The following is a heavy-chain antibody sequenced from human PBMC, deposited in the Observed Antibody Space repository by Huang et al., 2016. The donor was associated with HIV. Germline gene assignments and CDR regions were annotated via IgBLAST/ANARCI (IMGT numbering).Heavy chain of an antibody. J-gene: IGHJ3*01. CDR3: VKERGSSRARSSFDF. CDR1: GFPFSAYG. CDR2: ISYDGNND. D-gene: IGHD6-13*01. V-gene: IGHV3-30*02. Sequence: QVRLVESGGGVVQPGASLTLSCSASGFPFSAYGLDWVRQAPGKGLEGVSIISYDGNNDYLIGSVKGRFTISRDNSNNTLYLRMNSLRPEDTAVYYCVKERGSSRARSSFDFWGQGTSVIVSS.